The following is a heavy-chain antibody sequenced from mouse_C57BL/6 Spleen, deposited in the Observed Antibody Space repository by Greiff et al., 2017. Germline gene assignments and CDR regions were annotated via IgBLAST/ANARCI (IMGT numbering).Heavy chain of an antibody. D-gene: IGHD1-1*01. J-gene: IGHJ2*01. CDR2: IAPSDRYT. CDR3: ARFSLITTGRGYYFDY. Sequence: QVQLQQPGAELVRPGTSVKLSCKASGYTFTSYWMHWVKQRPGQGLEWIGVIAPSDRYTNYNQKFKGKAPLTVDTSSSTAYMQLSSLTSEDSAVYDCARFSLITTGRGYYFDYWGQGTTLTVSS. CDR1: GYTFTSYW. V-gene: IGHV1-59*01.